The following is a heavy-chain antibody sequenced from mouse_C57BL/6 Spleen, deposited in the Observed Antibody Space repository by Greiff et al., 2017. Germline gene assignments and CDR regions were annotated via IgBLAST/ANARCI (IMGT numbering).Heavy chain of an antibody. D-gene: IGHD1-1*01. CDR2: INYDGSST. Sequence: EVKVVESEGGLVQPGSSMKLSCTASGFTFSDYYMAWVRQVPEKGLEWVANINYDGSSTYYLDSLKSRFIISRDNAKNILYLQMSSLKSEDTATYYCARVGVYSPFDYWGQGTTLTVSS. CDR1: GFTFSDYY. V-gene: IGHV5-16*01. J-gene: IGHJ2*01. CDR3: ARVGVYSPFDY.